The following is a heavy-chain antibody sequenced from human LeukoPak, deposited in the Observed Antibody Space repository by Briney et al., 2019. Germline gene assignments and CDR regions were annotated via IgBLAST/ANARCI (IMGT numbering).Heavy chain of an antibody. CDR3: AHTYYDILTGYGGFDY. Sequence: GESLKISCKGSGYTFTSYWIGWVRQMPGKGLEWMGVIYPGDSDTRYSPSFKGQVTISADKSIGSAYLQWSSLKASDTAMYYCAHTYYDILTGYGGFDYWGQGTLVTVSS. CDR1: GYTFTSYW. D-gene: IGHD3-9*01. J-gene: IGHJ4*02. V-gene: IGHV5-51*01. CDR2: IYPGDSDT.